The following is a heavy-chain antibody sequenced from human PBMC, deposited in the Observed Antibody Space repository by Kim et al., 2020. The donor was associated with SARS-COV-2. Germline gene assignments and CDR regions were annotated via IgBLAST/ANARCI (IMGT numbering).Heavy chain of an antibody. CDR2: ISPYNGNT. D-gene: IGHD3-10*01. V-gene: IGHV1-18*04. Sequence: ASVKVSCKASGYTFTSYGINWVRQAPGQGPEWMGWISPYNGNTNYAQKLQGRVTMTTDTSTSTAYMELRSLRSDDTAVYYCARDRRVVTMVRRVKYYYYGMDVWGQGTTVTVSS. J-gene: IGHJ6*02. CDR3: ARDRRVVTMVRRVKYYYYGMDV. CDR1: GYTFTSYG.